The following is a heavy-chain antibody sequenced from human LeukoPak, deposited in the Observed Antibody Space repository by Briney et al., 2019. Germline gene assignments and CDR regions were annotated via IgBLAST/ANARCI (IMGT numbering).Heavy chain of an antibody. J-gene: IGHJ5*02. CDR2: IYYSGST. V-gene: IGHV4-39*07. CDR1: GGSISSSSYY. Sequence: NTSETLSLTCTVSGGSISSSSYYWGWIRQPPGKGLEWIGSIYYSGSTYYNPSLKSRVTISVDTSKNQFSLKLSSVTAADTAVYYCARAPHSVAVAVRFDPWGQGTLVTVSS. CDR3: ARAPHSVAVAVRFDP. D-gene: IGHD6-19*01.